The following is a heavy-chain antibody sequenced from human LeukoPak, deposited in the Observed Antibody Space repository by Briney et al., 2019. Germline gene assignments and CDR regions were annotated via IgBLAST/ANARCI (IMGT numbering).Heavy chain of an antibody. D-gene: IGHD3-10*01. CDR1: GGSISSGGYY. J-gene: IGHJ4*02. CDR3: ARVSVANVYGSGAVDY. Sequence: SETLSLTCTVSGGSISSGGYYWSWIRQHPGKGLEWIGYIYYSGSTYYNPSLKSRVTISVDTSKNQFSLKLSSVTAADTAVYYCARVSVANVYGSGAVDYWGQGTLVTGSS. CDR2: IYYSGST. V-gene: IGHV4-31*03.